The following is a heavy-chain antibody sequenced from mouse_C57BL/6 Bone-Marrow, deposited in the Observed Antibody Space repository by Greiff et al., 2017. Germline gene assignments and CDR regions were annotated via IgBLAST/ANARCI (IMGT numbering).Heavy chain of an antibody. V-gene: IGHV1-64*01. CDR2: IHPNSGST. Sequence: QVHVKQPGAELVKPGASVKLSCKASGYTFTSYWMHWVKQRPGQGLEWIGMIHPNSGSTNYNEKFKSKATLTVDKSSSTAYMQLSSLTSEDSAVYYCASAYYDYDFDYWGQGTTLTVSS. D-gene: IGHD2-4*01. CDR3: ASAYYDYDFDY. CDR1: GYTFTSYW. J-gene: IGHJ2*01.